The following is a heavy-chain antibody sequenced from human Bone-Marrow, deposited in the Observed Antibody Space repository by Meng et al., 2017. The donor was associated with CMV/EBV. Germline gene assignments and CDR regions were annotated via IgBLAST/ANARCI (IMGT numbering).Heavy chain of an antibody. CDR3: ARDLGGYPLDY. Sequence: EVLVVGSGGGLVQAGWSLGPSCAASGFTFSSYWMHWVRQAPGKGLVWVSRINSDGSSTSDADSVKGRFTISRDNAKNTLYLQMNSLRAEDTAVYYCARDLGGYPLDYWGQGTLVTVSS. D-gene: IGHD3-16*02. CDR2: INSDGSST. V-gene: IGHV3-74*01. J-gene: IGHJ4*02. CDR1: GFTFSSYW.